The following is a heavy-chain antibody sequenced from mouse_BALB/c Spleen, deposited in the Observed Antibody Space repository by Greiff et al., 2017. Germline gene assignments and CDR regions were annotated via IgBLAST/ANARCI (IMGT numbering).Heavy chain of an antibody. CDR2: IDPANGNT. V-gene: IGHV14-3*02. CDR3: ARGEGGDY. J-gene: IGHJ2*01. CDR1: GFNIKDTY. D-gene: IGHD2-13*01. Sequence: EVQLQQSGAELVKPGASVKLSCTASGFNIKDTYMHWVKQRPEQGLEWSGRIDPANGNTKYDPKFQGKATITADTSSNTAYLQLSSLTSEDTAVYYCARGEGGDYWGQGTTLTVSS.